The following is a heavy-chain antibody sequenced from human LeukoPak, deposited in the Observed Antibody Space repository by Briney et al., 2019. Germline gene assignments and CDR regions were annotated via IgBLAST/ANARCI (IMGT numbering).Heavy chain of an antibody. Sequence: GGSLRLSCAASGFTLSTYEINWVRQAPGEGLEWVSYISSGGATIKYADSVMRPFSICRDNTKSTLYMQMKSLRAEDTAVYFCARDTDDYEIPGAMDVWGQGNTVTVSS. CDR2: ISSGGATI. CDR1: GFTLSTYE. D-gene: IGHD4-17*01. CDR3: ARDTDDYEIPGAMDV. V-gene: IGHV3-48*03. J-gene: IGHJ6*02.